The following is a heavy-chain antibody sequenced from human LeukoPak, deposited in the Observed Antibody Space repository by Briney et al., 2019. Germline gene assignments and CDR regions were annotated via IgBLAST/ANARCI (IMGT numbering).Heavy chain of an antibody. CDR3: ARLWGLHTVTNDY. CDR1: GYTFTSYY. V-gene: IGHV1-46*01. Sequence: ASVKVSCKASGYTFTSYYMHWVRQAPGQGLEWMGIINPRGGSTSYAQKLQGRVTMTTDTSTSTAYMELRSLRSDDTAVYYCARLWGLHTVTNDYWGQGTLVTVSS. CDR2: INPRGGST. J-gene: IGHJ4*02. D-gene: IGHD4-17*01.